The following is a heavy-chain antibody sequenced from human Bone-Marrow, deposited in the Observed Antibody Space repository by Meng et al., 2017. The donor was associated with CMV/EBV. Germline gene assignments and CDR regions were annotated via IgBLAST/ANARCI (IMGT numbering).Heavy chain of an antibody. CDR1: GFTFSNHW. CDR3: VRAFDY. CDR2: IKKDGSEK. V-gene: IGHV3-7*01. J-gene: IGHJ4*02. Sequence: LSLTCAASGFTFSNHWMSWVRQVPGKGLEWVANIKKDGSEKYYVDSVKGRFIISRDNAKNSLYLQMNSLRAEDTAVYYCVRAFDYWGQGALVTVSS.